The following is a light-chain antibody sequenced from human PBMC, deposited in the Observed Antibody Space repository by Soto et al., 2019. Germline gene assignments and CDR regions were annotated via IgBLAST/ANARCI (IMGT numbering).Light chain of an antibody. CDR3: QQYDNLPLT. Sequence: DIQMTQSPSSLSASVGDRVTITCQASQDISNYLNWYQQKPGKAPKLLIYDASNLETGVPSRFSGSGSGTDLTFTISSLQPEDIATYYCQQYDNLPLTFGHGTK. J-gene: IGKJ1*01. CDR2: DAS. V-gene: IGKV1-33*01. CDR1: QDISNY.